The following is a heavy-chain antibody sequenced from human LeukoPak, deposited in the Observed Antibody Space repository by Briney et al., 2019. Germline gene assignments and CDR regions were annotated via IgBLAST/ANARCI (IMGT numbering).Heavy chain of an antibody. CDR2: ISSSSSYI. CDR3: AKGHSLSGRDAFDI. V-gene: IGHV3-21*04. J-gene: IGHJ3*02. D-gene: IGHD1-26*01. CDR1: GFTFSSYS. Sequence: GGSLRLSCAASGFTFSSYSMNWVRQAPGKGLEWVSSISSSSSYIYYADSVKGRFTISRDNAKNSLYLQMNSLRAEDMALYYCAKGHSLSGRDAFDIWGQGTMVTVSS.